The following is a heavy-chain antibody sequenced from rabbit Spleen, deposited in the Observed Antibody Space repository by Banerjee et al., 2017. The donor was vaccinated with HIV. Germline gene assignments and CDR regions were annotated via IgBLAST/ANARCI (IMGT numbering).Heavy chain of an antibody. CDR3: VREVAARFNL. D-gene: IGHD4-1*01. V-gene: IGHV1S7*01. J-gene: IGHJ4*01. CDR2: IDPVFGST. Sequence: HLKESGGGLVQPGGSLKLSCKASGFILSSYYMNWVRQAPGKGLEWIGYIDPVFGSTVYASWVNGRFTISSDNAQNTLYLQLNSLTAADTATYFCVREVAARFNLWCPGTLVTVS. CDR1: GFILSSYY.